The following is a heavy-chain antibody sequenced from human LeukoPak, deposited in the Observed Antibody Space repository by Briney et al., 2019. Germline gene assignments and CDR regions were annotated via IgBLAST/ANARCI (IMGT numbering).Heavy chain of an antibody. CDR1: GFTFSSYG. CDR3: ATLAVAGTGY. CDR2: IWYDGSNK. J-gene: IGHJ4*02. D-gene: IGHD6-19*01. Sequence: PGRSLRLSCAASGFTFSSYGMHWVRQAPGKGLEWVAVIWYDGSNKYYADSVKGRFTTSRDNSKNTLYLQMNSLRAEDTAVYYCATLAVAGTGYWGQGTLVTVSS. V-gene: IGHV3-33*01.